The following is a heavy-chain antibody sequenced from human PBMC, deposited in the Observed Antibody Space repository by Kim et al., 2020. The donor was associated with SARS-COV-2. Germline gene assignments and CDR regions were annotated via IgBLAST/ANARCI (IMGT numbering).Heavy chain of an antibody. J-gene: IGHJ3*02. V-gene: IGHV4-59*11. CDR3: ARKNAFDI. CDR1: GGSINSHH. Sequence: SETLSLTCTVSGGSINSHHWSWIRQPPGKALEWIGYMYYDGRTNYNPSLKNRVTISVDTSKTEFSLKLTSVTAADTAVYYCARKNAFDIWGQETMVTV. CDR2: MYYDGRT.